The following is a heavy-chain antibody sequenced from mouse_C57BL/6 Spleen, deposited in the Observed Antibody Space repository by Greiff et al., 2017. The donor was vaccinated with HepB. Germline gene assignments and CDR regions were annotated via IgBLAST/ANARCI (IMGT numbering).Heavy chain of an antibody. CDR1: GFTFSSYA. V-gene: IGHV5-9-1*02. CDR3: TRADGKKAFDV. Sequence: EVMLVESGEGLVKPGGSLKLSCAASGFTFSSYAMSWVRQTPEKRLEWVAYISSGGDYIYYANTVKGRFTITRDNARNTLYLQMSSLKSEDTAMYYCTRADGKKAFDVWGTGTTVTVSS. J-gene: IGHJ1*03. CDR2: ISSGGDYI. D-gene: IGHD2-1*01.